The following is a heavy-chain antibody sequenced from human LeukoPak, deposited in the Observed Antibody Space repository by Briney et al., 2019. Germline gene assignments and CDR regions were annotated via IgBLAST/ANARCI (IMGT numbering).Heavy chain of an antibody. CDR1: GGSISSGGYS. CDR3: ARVLPVYYGMDV. V-gene: IGHV4-30-2*01. Sequence: TLSLTCAVSGGSISSGGYSWSWIRQPPGKGLEWIGYIYHSGSTYYNPSLKSRVTISVDRSKNQFSLKLSSVTAADTAVYYCARVLPVYYGMDVWGQGTTVTVSS. J-gene: IGHJ6*02. CDR2: IYHSGST. D-gene: IGHD3-3*01.